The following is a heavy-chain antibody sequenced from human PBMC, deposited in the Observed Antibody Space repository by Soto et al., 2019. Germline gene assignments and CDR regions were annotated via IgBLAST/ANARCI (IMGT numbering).Heavy chain of an antibody. CDR3: TRPLRIAARDAFDI. CDR1: GFTFSGSA. J-gene: IGHJ3*02. Sequence: GGSLRLSCAASGFTFSGSAMHWVRQASGKGLEWVGRIRSKANSYATAYAASVKGRFTISRDDSKNTAYLQMNSLKTEDTAVYYCTRPLRIAARDAFDIWGQGTMVTVSS. V-gene: IGHV3-73*01. CDR2: IRSKANSYAT. D-gene: IGHD6-6*01.